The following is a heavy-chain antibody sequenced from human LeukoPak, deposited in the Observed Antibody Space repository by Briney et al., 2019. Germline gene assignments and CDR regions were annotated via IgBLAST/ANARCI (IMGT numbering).Heavy chain of an antibody. CDR3: AGDTYYYDN. D-gene: IGHD3-16*01. CDR2: IYTSGST. V-gene: IGHV4-4*07. J-gene: IGHJ4*02. Sequence: SETLSLTCSVSGGFNTHYYWTWIRQPAGKGLEWIGRIYTSGSTNYNPSLKSRVTISVDTSKNQFSLKLSSVTAADTAVYYCAGDTYYYDNWGQGTLVTVSS. CDR1: GGFNTHYY.